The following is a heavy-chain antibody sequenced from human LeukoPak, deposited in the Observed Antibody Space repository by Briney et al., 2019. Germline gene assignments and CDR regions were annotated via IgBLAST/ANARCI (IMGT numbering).Heavy chain of an antibody. CDR3: ARGYYDFWSGPPNWFDP. D-gene: IGHD3-3*01. J-gene: IGHJ5*02. CDR1: GYTFTSYG. CDR2: ISAYNGNT. V-gene: IGHV1-18*03. Sequence: ASVKVSCKASGYTFTSYGISWVRQAPGQGLEWMGWISAYNGNTNYAQKLQGRVTMTTDTSTSTAYMELRSLRSDDMAVYYCARGYYDFWSGPPNWFDPWGQGTLVTVSS.